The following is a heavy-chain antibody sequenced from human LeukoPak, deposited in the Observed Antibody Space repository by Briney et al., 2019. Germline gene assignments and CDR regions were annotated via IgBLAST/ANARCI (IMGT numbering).Heavy chain of an antibody. V-gene: IGHV4-31*03. CDR2: IYYSGST. Sequence: SETLSLTCTVSGGSISSGGYYWSWIRQHPGKGLEWIGYIYYSGSTYYNPSLKSRVTISVDTSKNQFSLKLSSVTAADTAVYYCARDLGLRAYCGGDCSSGAFDYWGQGTLVTVSS. CDR1: GGSISSGGYY. D-gene: IGHD2-21*02. CDR3: ARDLGLRAYCGGDCSSGAFDY. J-gene: IGHJ4*02.